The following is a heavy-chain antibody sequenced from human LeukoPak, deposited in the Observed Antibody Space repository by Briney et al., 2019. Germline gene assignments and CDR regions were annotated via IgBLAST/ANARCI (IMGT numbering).Heavy chain of an antibody. CDR2: ISSSGSTI. CDR1: GFTFSSYE. Sequence: PGGSLRLSCAASGFTFSSYEMNWVRQAPGKGLEWVSYISSSGSTIYYADSVKGRFTISRDNAKNSLYLQMDSLRAEDTAVYYCARVRVGELLSVGAFDIWGQGTMVTVSS. J-gene: IGHJ3*02. CDR3: ARVRVGELLSVGAFDI. D-gene: IGHD1-26*01. V-gene: IGHV3-48*03.